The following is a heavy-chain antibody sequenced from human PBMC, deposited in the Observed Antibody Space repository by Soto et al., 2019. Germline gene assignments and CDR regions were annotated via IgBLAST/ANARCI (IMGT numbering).Heavy chain of an antibody. CDR2: IYPGDSDT. Sequence: PGESLKISCKGSVYSFSTYWIAWVRQMPGKGLEWMGIIYPGDSDTRYSLSLQGQVTISADKSISTAYLQWSSLKASDTAIYYCARRPPEGGTMDVWGQGTTVTVSS. CDR1: VYSFSTYW. J-gene: IGHJ6*02. CDR3: ARRPPEGGTMDV. D-gene: IGHD3-16*01. V-gene: IGHV5-51*01.